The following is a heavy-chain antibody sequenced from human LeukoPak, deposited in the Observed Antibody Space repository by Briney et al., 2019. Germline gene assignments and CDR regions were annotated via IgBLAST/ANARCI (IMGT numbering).Heavy chain of an antibody. J-gene: IGHJ6*03. CDR1: GGSLSSGGYY. CDR3: ARGIVFTGWQYYYYYYMDV. Sequence: SETLSLTCTVSGGSLSSGGYYWSWIRQHPGKGLEWIGEINHSGSTNYNPSLKSRVTISVDTSKNQFSLKLSSVTAADTAVYYCARGIVFTGWQYYYYYYMDVWGKGTTVTVSS. V-gene: IGHV4-61*08. CDR2: INHSGST. D-gene: IGHD2-15*01.